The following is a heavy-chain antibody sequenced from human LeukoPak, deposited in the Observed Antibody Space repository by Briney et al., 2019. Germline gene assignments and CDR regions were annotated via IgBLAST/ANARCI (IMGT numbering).Heavy chain of an antibody. CDR1: GFTFSSYE. J-gene: IGHJ5*02. Sequence: TGGSLRLSCAASGFTFSSYEMSWVRQIPGKGLEWVSAISASGGSTYYADSVKGRFTISRDNSKSTLYLQMNSLRAEDTAIFYCARDLNRNWFDPWGQGTLVTVSS. V-gene: IGHV3-23*01. CDR2: ISASGGST. CDR3: ARDLNRNWFDP. D-gene: IGHD1-14*01.